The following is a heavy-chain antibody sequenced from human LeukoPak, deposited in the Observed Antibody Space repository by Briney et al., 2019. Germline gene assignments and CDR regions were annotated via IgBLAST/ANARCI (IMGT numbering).Heavy chain of an antibody. CDR2: IYYSGST. V-gene: IGHV4-39*07. CDR3: ARGLREGTAMVEYYYYYYAMDV. CDR1: GGSTSSSSYY. D-gene: IGHD5-18*01. Sequence: PSETLSLTCTVSGGSTSSSSYYWGWIRQPPGKGLEWIGSIYYSGSTYYNPSLKSRVTISVDTSKNQFSLKLSSVTAADTAVYYCARGLREGTAMVEYYYYYYAMDVWGQGTTVTVSS. J-gene: IGHJ6*02.